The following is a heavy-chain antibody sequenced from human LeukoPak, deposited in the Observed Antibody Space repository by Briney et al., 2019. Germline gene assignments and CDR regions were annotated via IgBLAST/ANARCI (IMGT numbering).Heavy chain of an antibody. CDR3: ATGSGSGSYYNWDAFDI. D-gene: IGHD3-10*01. CDR2: FDAEDGET. J-gene: IGHJ3*02. CDR1: GYTLTELS. Sequence: AAVKVSCQVSGYTLTELSMHWVRQAPGKGLEWMGGFDAEDGETIYAQKFQGRVTMTEDTTTDKAYMELSSLRSEDTAVYYCATGSGSGSYYNWDAFDIWGQGTMVTVS. V-gene: IGHV1-24*01.